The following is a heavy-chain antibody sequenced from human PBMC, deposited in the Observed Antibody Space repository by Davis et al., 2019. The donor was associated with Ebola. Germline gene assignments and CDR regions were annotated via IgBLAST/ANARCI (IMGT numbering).Heavy chain of an antibody. Sequence: GGSLRLSCAASGFTFSNAWMSWVRQAPGKGLEWVAVIWYDGSNKYYADSVKGRFTISRDNSKNTLYLQMNSLRAEDTAVYYCARGGTSYHYDSSGYRLDSWGQGILVTVSS. CDR3: ARGGTSYHYDSSGYRLDS. CDR1: GFTFSNAW. J-gene: IGHJ4*02. V-gene: IGHV3-33*08. CDR2: IWYDGSNK. D-gene: IGHD3-22*01.